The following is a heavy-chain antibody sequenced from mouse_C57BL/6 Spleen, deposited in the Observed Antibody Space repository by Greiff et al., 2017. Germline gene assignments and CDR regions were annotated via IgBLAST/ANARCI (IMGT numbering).Heavy chain of an antibody. V-gene: IGHV1-15*01. J-gene: IGHJ4*01. CDR1: GYTFTDYE. CDR2: IDPETGGT. CDR3: KAQATGAMDF. D-gene: IGHD3-2*02. Sequence: VQLQQSGAELVRPGASVTLSCKASGYTFTDYEMHWVKQTPGHGLEWIGAIDPETGGTAYNQKFKGKAILTADKSSSTAYMELRSLTSEDSAIHYCKAQATGAMDFWRLGTSVTVSS.